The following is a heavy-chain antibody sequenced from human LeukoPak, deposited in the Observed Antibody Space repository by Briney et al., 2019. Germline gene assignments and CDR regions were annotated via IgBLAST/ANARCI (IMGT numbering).Heavy chain of an antibody. V-gene: IGHV3-30*02. Sequence: GGSLRLSCAASGFTFSSYGMHWVRQAPGKGLEWVAFIRYDGSNKYYADSVKGRFTISRDNSKNTLYLQMNSLRAEDTAVYYCAKEDTYCYDSSPPSYWGQGTLVTVSS. J-gene: IGHJ4*02. D-gene: IGHD3-22*01. CDR3: AKEDTYCYDSSPPSY. CDR2: IRYDGSNK. CDR1: GFTFSSYG.